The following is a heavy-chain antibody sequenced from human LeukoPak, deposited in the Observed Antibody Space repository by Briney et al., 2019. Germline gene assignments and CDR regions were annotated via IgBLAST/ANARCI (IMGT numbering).Heavy chain of an antibody. V-gene: IGHV1-18*01. CDR3: ARVRDFWSGYPPRGMDV. Sequence: ASVKASCKASGYTFTTYSISWVRQAPGQGLEWMGWISTYNGNTNYAQKLQGRVTMTTDTSTSTGYMELRSLRSDDTAVYYCARVRDFWSGYPPRGMDVWGQGTTVTVSS. CDR1: GYTFTTYS. CDR2: ISTYNGNT. J-gene: IGHJ6*02. D-gene: IGHD3-3*01.